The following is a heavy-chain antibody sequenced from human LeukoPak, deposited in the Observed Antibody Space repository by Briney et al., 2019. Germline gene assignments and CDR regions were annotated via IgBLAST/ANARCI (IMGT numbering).Heavy chain of an antibody. D-gene: IGHD3-22*01. CDR1: GFTFSTYW. Sequence: GGSLRLSCAASGFTFSTYWMSWVRQAPGKGLEWVANIKEDGSEKYYGNSVKGRFTISRDNAKNSLYLEMNSLRVEDTAVYYCARDSSGYQWGQGTLVTVSS. V-gene: IGHV3-7*01. CDR2: IKEDGSEK. CDR3: ARDSSGYQ. J-gene: IGHJ4*02.